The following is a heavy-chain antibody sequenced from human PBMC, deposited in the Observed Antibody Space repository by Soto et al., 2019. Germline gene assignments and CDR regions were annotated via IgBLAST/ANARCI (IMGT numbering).Heavy chain of an antibody. CDR2: INPESGNP. CDR1: GGTFSSYA. D-gene: IGHD2-15*01. CDR3: ASEDCRNTNCLKGFDY. J-gene: IGHJ4*02. V-gene: IGHV1-2*02. Sequence: GASVKVSCKASGGTFSSYAISWVRQAPGQGFEWVGGINPESGNPKYVPKFQGRVTVTRDTSTSTAYMELNRLTSDDTAVYYCASEDCRNTNCLKGFDYWGQGTLVTVSS.